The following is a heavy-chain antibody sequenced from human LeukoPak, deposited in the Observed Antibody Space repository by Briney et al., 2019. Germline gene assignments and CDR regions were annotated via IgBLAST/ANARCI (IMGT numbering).Heavy chain of an antibody. V-gene: IGHV4-34*01. D-gene: IGHD6-6*01. Sequence: SETLSLTCAVYGGSLSGYYWSWIRQPPGKGLEWIGEINHSGSTNYNPSLKSRVTISVDTSKNQFSLKLSSVTAADTAVYYCARIDGYSSSSHTDYWGQGTLVTVSS. CDR3: ARIDGYSSSSHTDY. CDR1: GGSLSGYY. J-gene: IGHJ4*02. CDR2: INHSGST.